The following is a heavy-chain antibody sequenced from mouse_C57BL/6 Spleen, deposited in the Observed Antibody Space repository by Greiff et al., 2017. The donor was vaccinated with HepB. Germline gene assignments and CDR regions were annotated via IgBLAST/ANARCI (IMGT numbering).Heavy chain of an antibody. D-gene: IGHD1-1*01. V-gene: IGHV5-9*01. CDR2: ISGGGGNT. Sequence: EVKVEESGGGLVKPGGSLKLSCAASGFTFSSYTMSWVRQTPEKRLEWVATISGGGGNTYYPDSVKGRFTISRDNAKNTLYLQMSSLRSEDTSLYYCARPHYYCSSFAYWGQGTLVTVSA. CDR3: ARPHYYCSSFAY. CDR1: GFTFSSYT. J-gene: IGHJ3*01.